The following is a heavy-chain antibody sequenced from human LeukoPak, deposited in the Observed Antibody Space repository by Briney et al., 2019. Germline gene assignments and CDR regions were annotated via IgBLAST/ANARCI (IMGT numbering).Heavy chain of an antibody. J-gene: IGHJ4*02. Sequence: GGSLRLSCAASGFTFSSYSVNWVRQAPGEGLEWVSFITSSNNHIDYADSVKGRFTISRDNAKNSLYLQMNSLRAEDTALYFCAGGSGSGSWLIDYWGQGALVTVSS. V-gene: IGHV3-21*01. CDR3: AGGSGSGSWLIDY. D-gene: IGHD1-26*01. CDR1: GFTFSSYS. CDR2: ITSSNNHI.